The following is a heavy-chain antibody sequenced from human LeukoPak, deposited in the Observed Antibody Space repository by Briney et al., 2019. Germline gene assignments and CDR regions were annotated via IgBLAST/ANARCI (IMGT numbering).Heavy chain of an antibody. CDR3: ARGRVSSSTWYSTYYYYFYMDV. J-gene: IGHJ6*03. D-gene: IGHD1-1*01. CDR2: IYYSGST. CDR1: GGSISSYY. V-gene: IGHV4-59*01. Sequence: SETLSFTCTVSGGSISSYYWSWIRQPPGKGLEWIGYIYYSGSTNYNSSFKSRVTISIDTSKNQFSLRLRSVTAADTAVYFCARGRVSSSTWYSTYYYYFYMDVWGKGTTVTVSS.